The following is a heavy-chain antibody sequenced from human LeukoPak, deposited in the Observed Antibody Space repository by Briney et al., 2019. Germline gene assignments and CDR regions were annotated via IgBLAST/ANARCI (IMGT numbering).Heavy chain of an antibody. Sequence: SETLSLTCTVSGGFISSYYWSWIRQPPGKGLEWIGYIYYSGSTNYNPSLKSRVTISVDTSKNQFSLKLSSVTAADTAVYYCVGCSGGSCYPSGMDVWGQGTTVTVSS. J-gene: IGHJ6*02. CDR3: VGCSGGSCYPSGMDV. CDR2: IYYSGST. D-gene: IGHD2-15*01. V-gene: IGHV4-59*08. CDR1: GGFISSYY.